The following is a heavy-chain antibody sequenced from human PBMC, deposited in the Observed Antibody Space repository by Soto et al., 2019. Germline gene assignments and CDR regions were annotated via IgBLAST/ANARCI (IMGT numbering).Heavy chain of an antibody. CDR1: GGSISNYF. CDR2: IFNSGST. J-gene: IGHJ6*03. V-gene: IGHV4-59*01. Sequence: QVQLQESGPGLVKSSETLSLTCRVSGGSISNYFWSWIRQPPGKGLEWIGYIFNSGSTIYSPSLKSRVTLTLDTSKNQFSLRLGSVTVADTAIYYCARGPETYHMDVWGKGTTVTVSS. CDR3: ARGPETYHMDV.